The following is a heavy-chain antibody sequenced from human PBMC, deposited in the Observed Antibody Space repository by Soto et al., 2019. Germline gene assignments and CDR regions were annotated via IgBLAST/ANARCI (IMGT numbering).Heavy chain of an antibody. V-gene: IGHV1-2*02. D-gene: IGHD5-12*01. Sequence: QVQLVQSGAEVKKPGASVKVSCKASGYTFTDYYMHWVRQAPGQGLEWMGWINPNSGDTNYAQKFQGRVTMTRVTSINTAYMELCRLRSDDTAVYYCARDFRNEYSAYDSWRYSGQGTLVTDSS. J-gene: IGHJ4*02. CDR2: INPNSGDT. CDR3: ARDFRNEYSAYDSWRY. CDR1: GYTFTDYY.